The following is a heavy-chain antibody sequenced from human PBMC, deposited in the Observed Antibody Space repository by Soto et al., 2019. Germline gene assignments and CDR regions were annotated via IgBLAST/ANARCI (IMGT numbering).Heavy chain of an antibody. D-gene: IGHD3-22*01. Sequence: GASVKVSCKASGGTFSSYAISWVRQAPGQGLEWMGGIIPIFGTANYAQKFQGRVTITADESTSTAYMELSSLRSEDTAVYYCAREVDGGGVITRDDAFDIWGQGTMVTVSS. CDR3: AREVDGGGVITRDDAFDI. V-gene: IGHV1-69*13. CDR2: IIPIFGTA. CDR1: GGTFSSYA. J-gene: IGHJ3*02.